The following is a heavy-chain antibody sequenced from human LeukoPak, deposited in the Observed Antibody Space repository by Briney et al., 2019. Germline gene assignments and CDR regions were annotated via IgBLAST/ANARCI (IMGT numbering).Heavy chain of an antibody. D-gene: IGHD2-2*01. CDR1: GGSISSYY. CDR3: ARETPGSTSAFDY. CDR2: IYYSGST. J-gene: IGHJ4*02. V-gene: IGHV4-59*01. Sequence: SETLSLTCTVSGGSISSYYWSWIRQPPGKGLEWIGYIYYSGSTNYNPSLKSRVTISVDTSKNQFSLKLSSVTAADTAVYYCARETPGSTSAFDYWGQGTLVTVSP.